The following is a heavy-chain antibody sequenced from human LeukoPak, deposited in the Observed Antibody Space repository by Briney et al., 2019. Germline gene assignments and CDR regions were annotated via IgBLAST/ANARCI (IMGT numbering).Heavy chain of an antibody. D-gene: IGHD3-3*01. V-gene: IGHV1-46*01. CDR1: GYTFTTYY. Sequence: GASVKVSCKASGYTFTTYYMHWLRQPPGQGLEWMGIINPSGGSTSYAQKFQGRVTMTRDTSTSTVYMELSSLRSEDTAVYYCARGNSIFGVVGYYFDYWGQGTLVTVSS. J-gene: IGHJ4*02. CDR3: ARGNSIFGVVGYYFDY. CDR2: INPSGGST.